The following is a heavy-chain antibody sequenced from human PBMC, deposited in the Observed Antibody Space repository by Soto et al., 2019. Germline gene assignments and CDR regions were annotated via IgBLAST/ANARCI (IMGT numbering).Heavy chain of an antibody. D-gene: IGHD2-15*01. V-gene: IGHV4-59*12. CDR2: VYYTGST. CDR1: GCSISSFY. CDR3: ARDRDNNWFDP. J-gene: IGHJ5*02. Sequence: TLSLTCTVSGCSISSFYWSWIRQPPGKGLEWIGFVYYTGSTNYNPSLKSRVTMSVDTSKNQFSLKLNSVTTADTAVYYCARDRDNNWFDPWGQGTLVTVSS.